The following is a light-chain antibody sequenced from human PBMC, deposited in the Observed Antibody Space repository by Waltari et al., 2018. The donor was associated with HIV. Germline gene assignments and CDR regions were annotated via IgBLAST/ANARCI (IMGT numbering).Light chain of an antibody. V-gene: IGKV4-1*01. CDR3: QQYLSTPRT. CDR2: WAS. Sequence: DIVITPCPDSLALSLRERATINCQGSQSVLYSSDKQNYLAWYQQNPGQRPKLRIYWASKRDPGVPDRFIGSGSGTDFALTISSLQAEDVAVYYCQQYLSTPRTFGRGTKVESK. J-gene: IGKJ4*01. CDR1: QSVLYSSDKQNY.